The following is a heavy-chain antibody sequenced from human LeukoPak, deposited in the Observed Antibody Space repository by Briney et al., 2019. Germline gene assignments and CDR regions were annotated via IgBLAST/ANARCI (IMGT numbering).Heavy chain of an antibody. CDR3: ARDQRATVTIGMDV. Sequence: ASVKVSCKASGGTFSSYAISWVRQAPGQGLEWMGGIIPIFGTANYAQKFQGRVTITADESTSTAYMELSSLRSEDTAVYYCARDQRATVTIGMDVWGQGTTVTVSS. J-gene: IGHJ6*02. V-gene: IGHV1-69*13. CDR2: IIPIFGTA. D-gene: IGHD4-17*01. CDR1: GGTFSSYA.